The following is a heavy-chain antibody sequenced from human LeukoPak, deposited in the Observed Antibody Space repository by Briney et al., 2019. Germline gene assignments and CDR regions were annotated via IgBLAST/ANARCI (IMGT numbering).Heavy chain of an antibody. V-gene: IGHV1-8*01. J-gene: IGHJ6*02. Sequence: ASVKVSCKASGYTFTSYDINWVRQATGQGLEWMGWMNPNSGNTGYAQKFQGRVTMTRNTSISTAYMELSSLRSEDAAVYYCARGQQLSSREGYYYYGMDVWGQGTTVTVSS. D-gene: IGHD6-13*01. CDR1: GYTFTSYD. CDR3: ARGQQLSSREGYYYYGMDV. CDR2: MNPNSGNT.